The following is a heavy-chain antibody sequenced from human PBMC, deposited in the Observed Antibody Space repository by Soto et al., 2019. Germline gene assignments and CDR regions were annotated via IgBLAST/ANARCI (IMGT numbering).Heavy chain of an antibody. J-gene: IGHJ6*02. Sequence: SVKVSCKASGGTFSSYAISWVRQAPGQGLEWMGGIIPIFGTANYAQKFQGRVTITADESTSTAYMELSSLRSEDTAVYYCARSITMVRGVIQYYYYGMDDWGQGTTVTVSS. D-gene: IGHD3-10*01. CDR3: ARSITMVRGVIQYYYYGMDD. CDR2: IIPIFGTA. CDR1: GGTFSSYA. V-gene: IGHV1-69*13.